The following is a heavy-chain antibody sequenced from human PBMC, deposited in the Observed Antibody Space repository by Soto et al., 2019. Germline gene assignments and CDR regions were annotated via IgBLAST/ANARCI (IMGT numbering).Heavy chain of an antibody. CDR3: ARGPTTVTTGNFDY. CDR2: IIPIFGTA. CDR1: GGTFSSYA. V-gene: IGHV1-69*01. D-gene: IGHD4-17*01. Sequence: QVQLVQSGAEVKKPGSSVKVSCKASGGTFSSYAISWVRQAPGQGLEWMGGIIPIFGTANYAQKFQGRVTITADESTSTAYMELSRLRSEDTAVYYCARGPTTVTTGNFDYWGQGTLVTVSS. J-gene: IGHJ4*02.